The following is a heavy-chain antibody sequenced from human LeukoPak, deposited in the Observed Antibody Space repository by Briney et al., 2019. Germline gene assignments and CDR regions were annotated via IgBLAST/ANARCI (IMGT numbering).Heavy chain of an antibody. D-gene: IGHD6-13*01. CDR3: ARGRSGLAAAGTYDS. V-gene: IGHV1-8*01. CDR2: INPKSGRT. Sequence: GASVKVSCKASGYTFTSSDINWVRQATGQGLEWMGWINPKSGRTGYAKEFQARVSMTMNTSITTAYMEVSSLRFEDTAVYYCARGRSGLAAAGTYDSWGQGTLITVSS. J-gene: IGHJ4*02. CDR1: GYTFTSSD.